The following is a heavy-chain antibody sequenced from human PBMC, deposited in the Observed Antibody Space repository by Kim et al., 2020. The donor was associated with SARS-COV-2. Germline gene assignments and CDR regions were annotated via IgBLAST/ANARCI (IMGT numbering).Heavy chain of an antibody. CDR2: ISSSSSYI. CDR1: GFTFSSYS. CDR3: ARNPPLYYYYGMDV. J-gene: IGHJ6*02. Sequence: GGSLRLSCAASGFTFSSYSMNWVRQAPGKGLEWVSSISSSSSYIYYADSVKGRFTISRDNAKNSLYLQMNSLRAEDTAVYYCARNPPLYYYYGMDVWGQGTTVTVSS. V-gene: IGHV3-21*01.